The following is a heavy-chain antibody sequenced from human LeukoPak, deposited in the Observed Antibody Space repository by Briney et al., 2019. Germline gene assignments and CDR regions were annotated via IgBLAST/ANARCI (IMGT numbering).Heavy chain of an antibody. Sequence: SETLSLTCTVSGGSISSYYWSWIRQPPGTGLEWIGRIYTSGSTNYNTSHKSRVTMSVDTSKNQFSLKLSSVTAADTAVYYCARDRGAAYYYDSSGYSNWFDPWGQGTLVTVSS. CDR2: IYTSGST. J-gene: IGHJ5*02. CDR1: GGSISSYY. D-gene: IGHD3-22*01. V-gene: IGHV4-4*07. CDR3: ARDRGAAYYYDSSGYSNWFDP.